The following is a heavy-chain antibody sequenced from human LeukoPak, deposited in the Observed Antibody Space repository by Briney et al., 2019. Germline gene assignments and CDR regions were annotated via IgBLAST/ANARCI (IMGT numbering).Heavy chain of an antibody. CDR3: ARLSLNYYDRSACQGCYFDY. CDR2: IYPGDSDT. V-gene: IGHV5-51*01. D-gene: IGHD3-22*01. CDR1: GYSFTTHW. Sequence: GESLKISCKGSGYSFTTHWIAWVRQMPGKGLEWVGIIYPGDSDTRYSPSFQGQVTISADKSISTAFLQWSSLKASDTAMYYCARLSLNYYDRSACQGCYFDYWGQGTLVTVS. J-gene: IGHJ4*02.